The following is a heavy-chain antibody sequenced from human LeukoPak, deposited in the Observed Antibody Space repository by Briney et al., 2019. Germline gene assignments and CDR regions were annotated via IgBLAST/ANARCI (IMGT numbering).Heavy chain of an antibody. D-gene: IGHD6-19*01. CDR3: AREISGWSPFDY. J-gene: IGHJ4*02. V-gene: IGHV4-4*07. Sequence: SETLSLTCTVSGGSISSYYWSWIRQPAGKGLEWIGRIYTSGSTNYNPSLKSRVTISVDTPKNQFSLKLSSVTAADTAVYYCAREISGWSPFDYWGQGTLVTVSS. CDR1: GGSISSYY. CDR2: IYTSGST.